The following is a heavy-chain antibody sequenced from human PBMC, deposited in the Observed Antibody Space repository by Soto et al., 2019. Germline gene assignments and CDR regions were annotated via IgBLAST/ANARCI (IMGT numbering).Heavy chain of an antibody. D-gene: IGHD3-9*01. CDR3: ARTPGGYNILTGYYYYYGMDV. J-gene: IGHJ6*02. CDR2: IDWDDDK. CDR1: GFSLSTSGMC. Sequence: SGPTLVNPTQTLTLTCTFSGFSLSTSGMCVSWIRQPPGKALEWLARIDWDDDKYYSTSLKTRLTISKDTSKNQVVLTMTNMDPVDTATYYCARTPGGYNILTGYYYYYGMDVWGQGTTVTVSS. V-gene: IGHV2-70*11.